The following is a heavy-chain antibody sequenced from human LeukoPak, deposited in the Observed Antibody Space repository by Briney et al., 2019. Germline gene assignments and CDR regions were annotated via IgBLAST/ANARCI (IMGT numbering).Heavy chain of an antibody. D-gene: IGHD3-10*01. V-gene: IGHV3-64*01. Sequence: PGGSLRLSCAASGFTFSSYAMHWVRQAPGKGLEYVSAISSNGGSTYYANSVKGRFTISRDNSKNTLYLQMGSLRSEDTAVYYCARPGSLVRGAFDIWGQGTMVTVSS. J-gene: IGHJ3*02. CDR3: ARPGSLVRGAFDI. CDR2: ISSNGGST. CDR1: GFTFSSYA.